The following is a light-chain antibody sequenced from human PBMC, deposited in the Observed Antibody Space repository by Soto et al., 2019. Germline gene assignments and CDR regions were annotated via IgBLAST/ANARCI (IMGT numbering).Light chain of an antibody. CDR2: DAS. V-gene: IGKV3-15*01. CDR3: QQYSDWPLT. J-gene: IGKJ3*01. Sequence: EIVMTQSPATLSVSPGERATLSCRASQSVRSNYLAWYQQKPGQAPRLLIYDASTRATGIPARFSGSGSGNEFTLTISSLQSEDLAVYFCQQYSDWPLTFRPGTKVDI. CDR1: QSVRSN.